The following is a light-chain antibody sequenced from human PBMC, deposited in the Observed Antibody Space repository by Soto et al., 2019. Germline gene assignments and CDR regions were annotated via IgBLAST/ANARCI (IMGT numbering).Light chain of an antibody. Sequence: QSVLTQPPSVSGAPGQRVTISCTGSSSNIGAGYDVHWYQQVPGTAPKLLIYGNSNRPSGVPDRFSGSKSGTSASLAITGLQAEDMADYYCQSYDISLSGHVVFGGGTKVTVL. V-gene: IGLV1-40*01. CDR3: QSYDISLSGHVV. CDR1: SSNIGAGYD. CDR2: GNS. J-gene: IGLJ2*01.